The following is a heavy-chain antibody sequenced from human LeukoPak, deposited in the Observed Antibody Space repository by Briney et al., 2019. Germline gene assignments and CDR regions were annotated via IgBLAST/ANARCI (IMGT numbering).Heavy chain of an antibody. V-gene: IGHV3-21*01. CDR1: GFTFSSYA. CDR3: ARFSTNSYGLIGDAFDI. Sequence: GGSLRLSCAASGFTFSSYAMNWVRQAPGKGLEWVSSISSSSSYIYYADSVKGRFTISRDNAKNSLYLQMNSLRAEDTAVYYCARFSTNSYGLIGDAFDIWGQGTMVTVSS. J-gene: IGHJ3*02. CDR2: ISSSSSYI. D-gene: IGHD5-18*01.